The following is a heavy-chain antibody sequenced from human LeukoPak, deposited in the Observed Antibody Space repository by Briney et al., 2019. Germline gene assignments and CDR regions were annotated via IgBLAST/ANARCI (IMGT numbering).Heavy chain of an antibody. CDR1: GFTFSHYW. CDR3: AREDGVIDY. J-gene: IGHJ4*02. CDR2: ISSSGSTI. D-gene: IGHD4-17*01. Sequence: GGSLRLSCKVSGFTFSHYWMGWVRQAPGKGLEWVSYISSSGSTIYYADSVKGRFTISRDNAKNSLYLQMNSLRAEDTAVYYCAREDGVIDYWGQGTLVTVSS. V-gene: IGHV3-11*04.